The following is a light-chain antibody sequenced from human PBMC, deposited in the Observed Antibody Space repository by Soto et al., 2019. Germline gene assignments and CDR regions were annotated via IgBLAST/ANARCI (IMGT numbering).Light chain of an antibody. CDR1: QDIRDY. CDR2: AAS. V-gene: IGKV1-27*01. Sequence: DIQMTQSPSSLSASVGDRVTITCRASQDIRDYLVWYQQRPGKVPTLLIYAASTLQSGVPSRFSDSGYGTEFTLTISSLQSEDVATYYCQKYGGAPYTFGPGTKVDLK. J-gene: IGKJ3*01. CDR3: QKYGGAPYT.